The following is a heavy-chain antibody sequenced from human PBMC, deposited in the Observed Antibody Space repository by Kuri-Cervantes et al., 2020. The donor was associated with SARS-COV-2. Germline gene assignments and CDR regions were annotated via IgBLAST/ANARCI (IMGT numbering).Heavy chain of an antibody. CDR2: INNDGSST. CDR1: GFTFSSYW. J-gene: IGHJ5*02. V-gene: IGHV3-74*01. CDR3: ARHDSLKS. Sequence: GESLKISCAASGFTFSSYWMHWVRQAPGMGLVWASRINNDGSSTSYADFVKGRVTISRDNAKNTAYLQIHSLRADDTAVYYCARHDSLKSWGQGTLVTVSS. D-gene: IGHD3-3*01.